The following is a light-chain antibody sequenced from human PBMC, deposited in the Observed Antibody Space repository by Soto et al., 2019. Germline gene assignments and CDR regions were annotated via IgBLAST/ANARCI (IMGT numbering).Light chain of an antibody. V-gene: IGLV2-14*01. CDR2: EVS. Sequence: QSVLTQPASMSGSPGQSITISCTGTSSDVGSYNYVSWYQQHPGKAPKLMIYEVSNRPSGVSNRFSGSKSGNTASLTISGLQAEDEADYYCSSYTSSSTYVFGTGTKLTVL. CDR3: SSYTSSSTYV. J-gene: IGLJ1*01. CDR1: SSDVGSYNY.